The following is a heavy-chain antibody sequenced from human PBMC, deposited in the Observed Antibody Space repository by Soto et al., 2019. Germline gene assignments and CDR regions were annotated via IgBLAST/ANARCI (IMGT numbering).Heavy chain of an antibody. Sequence: LRLSCAASGFTFSRFAIHWVRQAPGKGLEWVAAISKDGSVKYYADSVKGRFTISRDNSESTLFLQMNSLTNEDTAVYHCARSRSGAVPDSLGFWGQGTLVTVSS. CDR2: ISKDGSVK. J-gene: IGHJ4*02. V-gene: IGHV3-30-3*01. CDR3: ARSRSGAVPDSLGF. D-gene: IGHD3-10*01. CDR1: GFTFSRFA.